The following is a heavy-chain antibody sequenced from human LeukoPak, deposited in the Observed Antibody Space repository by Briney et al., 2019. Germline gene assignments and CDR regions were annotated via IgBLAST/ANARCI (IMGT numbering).Heavy chain of an antibody. CDR3: SLKHKTAYDILTGFYFDY. CDR2: TSSSSRFI. J-gene: IGHJ4*02. D-gene: IGHD3-9*01. CDR1: GFTFNRYS. V-gene: IGHV3-21*01. Sequence: GGSLRLSCAASGFTFNRYSMNWFRQAPGKGLEWVSSTSSSSRFIYYEDSVKGRFTISRDNAKNSLYLQMNSLRAEDTAVYYCSLKHKTAYDILTGFYFDYWGQGTLVTVSS.